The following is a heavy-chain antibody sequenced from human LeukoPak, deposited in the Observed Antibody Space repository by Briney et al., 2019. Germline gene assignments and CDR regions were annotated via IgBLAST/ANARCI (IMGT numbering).Heavy chain of an antibody. D-gene: IGHD5/OR15-5a*01. V-gene: IGHV6-1*01. CDR2: TYYRSKWYH. J-gene: IGHJ4*02. Sequence: SQTLSLTCAISGDSVSSNCATWNWIRQSPSRGLEWLGRTYYRSKWYHDYAVSVKSRISINPDTSKNQFSLQLNSVTPEDTAVYYCARAPTPDLGSYVYDNWGQGTLVTVSS. CDR3: ARAPTPDLGSYVYDN. CDR1: GDSVSSNCAT.